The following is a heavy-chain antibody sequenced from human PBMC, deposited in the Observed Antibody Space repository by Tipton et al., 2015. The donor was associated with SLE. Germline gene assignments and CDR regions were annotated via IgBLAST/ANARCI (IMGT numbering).Heavy chain of an antibody. CDR1: GGSISGSNYY. D-gene: IGHD6-13*01. CDR3: AREVEGYSSAWFKGFFDV. J-gene: IGHJ1*01. V-gene: IGHV4-39*07. CDR2: LYHSGGT. Sequence: TLSLTCSVSGGSISGSNYYWAWIRQSPGKGLEWIGSLYHSGGTSYNPSLRNRVTMSLDTSKNQFSLKLSSVTAADTAVYYCAREVEGYSSAWFKGFFDVWGQGALVSVSS.